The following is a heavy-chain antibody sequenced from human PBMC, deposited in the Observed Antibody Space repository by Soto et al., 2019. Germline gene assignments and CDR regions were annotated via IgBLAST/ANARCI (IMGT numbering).Heavy chain of an antibody. J-gene: IGHJ4*02. CDR3: ATSYGSGYRAFDY. CDR1: GDTFSFYS. CDR2: VNPILSMS. V-gene: IGHV1-69*04. D-gene: IGHD3-10*01. Sequence: QVQLVQSGAEVKRPGSSVKVSCKASGDTFSFYSINWVRQAPGLGLEWMGRVNPILSMSNYAQRFQGRVTMTAYKATSTAYMELSGLRSEDTAMYCCATSYGSGYRAFDYWGQGALVTVSS.